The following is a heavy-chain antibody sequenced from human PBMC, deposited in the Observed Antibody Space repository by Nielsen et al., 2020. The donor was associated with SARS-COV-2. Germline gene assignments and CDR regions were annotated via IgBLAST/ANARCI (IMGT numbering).Heavy chain of an antibody. V-gene: IGHV3-53*01. D-gene: IGHD1-26*01. CDR1: GFTVSSNY. J-gene: IGHJ4*02. CDR2: IYSGGST. Sequence: GESLKISCAASGFTVSSNYMSWVRQAPGKGLEWVSIIYSGGSTYYADSVKGRFTISRDNSKNTLYLQMNSLRAEDTAVYYCATSPRGRKYYFDYWGQGTLVTVSS. CDR3: ATSPRGRKYYFDY.